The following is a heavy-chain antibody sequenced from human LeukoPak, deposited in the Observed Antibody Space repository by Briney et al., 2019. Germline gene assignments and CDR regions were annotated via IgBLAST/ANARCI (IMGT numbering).Heavy chain of an antibody. J-gene: IGHJ4*02. CDR3: AREFRRVGY. CDR1: WFTVSSNY. D-gene: IGHD1-26*01. CDR2: IYSGGST. V-gene: IGHV3-53*01. Sequence: GGSLRLSCAASWFTVSSNYMSWVRQAPGKGLEWVSVIYSGGSTYYADSVKGRFTISRDNSKNTLYLQMNSLRAEDTAVYYCAREFRRVGYWGQGTLVTVSS.